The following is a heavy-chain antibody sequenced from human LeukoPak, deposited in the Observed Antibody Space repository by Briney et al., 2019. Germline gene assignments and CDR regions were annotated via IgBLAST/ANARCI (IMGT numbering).Heavy chain of an antibody. CDR3: ARSAYFGPAFDY. J-gene: IGHJ4*02. CDR2: IHYIGTT. V-gene: IGHV4-59*11. CDR1: GGSISSHY. D-gene: IGHD2/OR15-2a*01. Sequence: PSETLSLTCTVSGGSISSHYWSWIRQPPGKGLEWIGYIHYIGTTNYNPSLKSRVTISVDTSKNQFSLKLISVTAADTAVYYCARSAYFGPAFDYWGQGNLVTVSS.